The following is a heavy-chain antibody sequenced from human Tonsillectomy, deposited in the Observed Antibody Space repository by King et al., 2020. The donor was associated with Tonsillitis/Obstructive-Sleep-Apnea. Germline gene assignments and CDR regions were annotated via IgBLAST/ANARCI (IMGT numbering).Heavy chain of an antibody. CDR3: ARGRGGTIPY. CDR1: GGSFCGYY. D-gene: IGHD2-15*01. V-gene: IGHV4-34*01. J-gene: IGHJ4*02. CDR2: INHSGST. Sequence: VQLQQWGAGLLKPSETLSLTCAVYGGSFCGYYWSWIRQPPGKGLEWIGEINHSGSTNYNPSLTSLVTISVDTSKNQFSLNLSSVTAADTAVYYCARGRGGTIPYWGQGTLVTVSS.